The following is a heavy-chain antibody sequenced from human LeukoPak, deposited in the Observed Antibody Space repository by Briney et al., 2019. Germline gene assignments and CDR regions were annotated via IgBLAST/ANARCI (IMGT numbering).Heavy chain of an antibody. D-gene: IGHD3-3*01. V-gene: IGHV1-69*13. J-gene: IGHJ5*02. Sequence: PVKVSCKASGYTLTSYGISWVRQAPGQGLEWMGGIIPIFGTANYAQKFQGRVTITADESTSTAYMELSSLRSEDTAVYYCARASYDFRTTLDPWGQGTLVTVSS. CDR2: IIPIFGTA. CDR1: GYTLTSYG. CDR3: ARASYDFRTTLDP.